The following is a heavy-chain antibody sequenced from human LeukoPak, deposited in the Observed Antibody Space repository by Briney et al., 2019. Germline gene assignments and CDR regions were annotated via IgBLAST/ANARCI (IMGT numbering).Heavy chain of an antibody. D-gene: IGHD3-3*01. CDR2: IIPIFGTA. CDR1: GGTFSSYV. CDR3: ARVIDFWSGYSVDY. J-gene: IGHJ4*02. V-gene: IGHV1-69*05. Sequence: SVKVSCKASGGTFSSYVISWVRQAPGQGLEWMGGIIPIFGTANYAQKFQGRVTITTDESTSTAYMELSSLRSEDTAVYYCARVIDFWSGYSVDYWGQGTLVTVSS.